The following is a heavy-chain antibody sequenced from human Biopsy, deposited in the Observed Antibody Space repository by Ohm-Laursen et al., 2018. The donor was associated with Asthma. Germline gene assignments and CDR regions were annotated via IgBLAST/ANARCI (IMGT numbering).Heavy chain of an antibody. CDR3: ARTFHFWSPYRAEHYQL. V-gene: IGHV3-7*01. CDR2: IKHDGSEK. D-gene: IGHD3-3*01. Sequence: SLRLSCAASGFTFGDYWMSWVRQVPGKGLEWVANIKHDGSEKNHVDSLKGRFTISRDNAKNSLYLQMNSLRAEDTAAYYCARTFHFWSPYRAEHYQLWGQGTLVTVSS. J-gene: IGHJ1*01. CDR1: GFTFGDYW.